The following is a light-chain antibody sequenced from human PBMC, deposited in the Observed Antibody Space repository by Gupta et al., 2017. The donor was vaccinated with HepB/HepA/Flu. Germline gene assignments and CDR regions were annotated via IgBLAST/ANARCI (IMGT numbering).Light chain of an antibody. CDR2: KAT. J-gene: IGKJ1*01. CDR1: QSISSW. Sequence: DIPMTQSPSTLSASVRDRVTITCRASQSISSWLAWYQQKTGKAPKLLIYKATSLEGGVPSRFSGSGSGTEFTLTISSLQPDDVATYYCQQYNSYSPWTFGQGTKVEIK. V-gene: IGKV1-5*03. CDR3: QQYNSYSPWT.